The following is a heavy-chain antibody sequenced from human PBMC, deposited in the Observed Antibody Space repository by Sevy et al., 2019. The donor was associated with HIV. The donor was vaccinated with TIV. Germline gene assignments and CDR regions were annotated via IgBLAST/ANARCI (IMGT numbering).Heavy chain of an antibody. Sequence: GGSLRLSCSVSGFNFSTYAMHWVRQAPGKGLEWVAVISSDVSRKYYGASVRGRFTISRDNAKNTLYLQMNSLRDEDTVVYYCAGSDATSRFGYYYFAMDFWGQGTSVTVSS. D-gene: IGHD3-22*01. V-gene: IGHV3-30-3*01. CDR3: AGSDATSRFGYYYFAMDF. CDR1: GFNFSTYA. J-gene: IGHJ6*02. CDR2: ISSDVSRK.